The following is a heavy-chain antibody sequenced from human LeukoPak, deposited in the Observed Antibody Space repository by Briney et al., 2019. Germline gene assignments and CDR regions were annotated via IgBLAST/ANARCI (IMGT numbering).Heavy chain of an antibody. CDR1: GFSFDTYA. Sequence: GGSLRLSCAASGFSFDTYAMHWVRQAPGQGLEWVALIWHDGSHKFYSNSVRGQFTISRDNSKNTVYLQMNNLRPDDTAVYYCARVDILTGYYHFDYWGQGTLVTVSS. CDR3: ARVDILTGYYHFDY. CDR2: IWHDGSHK. D-gene: IGHD3-9*01. V-gene: IGHV3-33*01. J-gene: IGHJ4*02.